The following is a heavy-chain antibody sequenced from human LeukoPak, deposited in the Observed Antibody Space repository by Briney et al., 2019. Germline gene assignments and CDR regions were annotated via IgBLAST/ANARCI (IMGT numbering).Heavy chain of an antibody. D-gene: IGHD1-26*01. CDR2: IWYDGSNK. J-gene: IGHJ1*01. V-gene: IGHV3-33*01. Sequence: QPGGSLRLSCAASGFSFSSYGMHWVRQAPGKGLEWVAVIWYDGSNKYYADSVKGRFTISRDNSKNTLYPQMNSLRAEDTAVYYCVRDSGSSYGYYFLHWGQGTLVTVSS. CDR3: VRDSGSSYGYYFLH. CDR1: GFSFSSYG.